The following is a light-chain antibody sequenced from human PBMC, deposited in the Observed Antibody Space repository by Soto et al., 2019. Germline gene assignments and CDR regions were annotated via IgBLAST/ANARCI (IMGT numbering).Light chain of an antibody. J-gene: IGLJ2*01. CDR2: STG. Sequence: QAVVTQEPSLTVSPGGTVTLTCASSTGAVTSGYYPNWFQQKPGQAPRALIYSTGNKHSWTPARFSGSLLGGKAALTLSGVQPEDEAEYYCLLYYGGAQVVFGGGTQLTVL. CDR3: LLYYGGAQVV. V-gene: IGLV7-43*01. CDR1: TGAVTSGYY.